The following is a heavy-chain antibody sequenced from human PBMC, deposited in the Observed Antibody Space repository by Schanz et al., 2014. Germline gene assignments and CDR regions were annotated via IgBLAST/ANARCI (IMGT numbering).Heavy chain of an antibody. CDR1: GYDFHIYA. Sequence: QILLVQPGPEVKKPGASVTVSCKASGYDFHIYAYSWVRQAPGQGPEWIGWISPYTGNTNYAQTLQGRITLTTDTATSTAYMELRSLRSDDTAVYYCARDQSPYTNSSDVRYFDYWGQGSLVTVSA. J-gene: IGHJ4*02. CDR3: ARDQSPYTNSSDVRYFDY. V-gene: IGHV1-18*01. CDR2: ISPYTGNT. D-gene: IGHD6-6*01.